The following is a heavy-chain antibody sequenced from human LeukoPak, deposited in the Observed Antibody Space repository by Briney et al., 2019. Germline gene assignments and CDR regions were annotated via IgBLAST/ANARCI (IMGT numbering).Heavy chain of an antibody. J-gene: IGHJ4*02. Sequence: ASVKVSCKASGYTFTNYYMHWVRQAPGQGLEWMGIINPSDGSTSYAQKFQGRVTMTRDTSASTVYMEVSSLRSEDTAVYYCARGGPRGDTAMVLTNWGQGTLVTVSS. CDR3: ARGGPRGDTAMVLTN. CDR1: GYTFTNYY. CDR2: INPSDGST. D-gene: IGHD5-18*01. V-gene: IGHV1-46*01.